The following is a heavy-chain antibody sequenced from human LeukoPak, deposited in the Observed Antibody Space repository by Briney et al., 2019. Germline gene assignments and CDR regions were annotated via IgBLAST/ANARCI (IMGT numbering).Heavy chain of an antibody. CDR2: ISGWGRNI. CDR3: TRDLMDYDVSTGMHHYYMDV. D-gene: IGHD3-9*01. J-gene: IGHJ6*02. CDR1: GSTFSSYW. Sequence: GGSLRLPCVASGSTFSSYWEHWLRHDRGEGRVCVSRISGWGRNITYADSVRGQFTISRDNAKNPLYLQMNTLRVEDTAVYYCTRDLMDYDVSTGMHHYYMDVWGQGPTVTVSS. V-gene: IGHV3-74*03.